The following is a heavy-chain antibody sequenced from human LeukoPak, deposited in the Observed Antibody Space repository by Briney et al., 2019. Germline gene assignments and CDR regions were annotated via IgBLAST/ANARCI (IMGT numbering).Heavy chain of an antibody. CDR2: IYYSGST. Sequence: SETLSLTCTVSGGSISSYYWSWIRQPPGKGLEWIGCIYYSGSTNYNPSLKSRVTISVDTSKNQFSLKLSSVTAADTAVYYCARLITGTVDALDIWGQGTMVTVSS. J-gene: IGHJ3*02. CDR3: ARLITGTVDALDI. CDR1: GGSISSYY. D-gene: IGHD1-20*01. V-gene: IGHV4-59*08.